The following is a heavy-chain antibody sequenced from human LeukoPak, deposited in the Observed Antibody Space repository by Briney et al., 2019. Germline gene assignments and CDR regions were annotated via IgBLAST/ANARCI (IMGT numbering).Heavy chain of an antibody. CDR2: IYYSGST. Sequence: SETLSLTCTVSGGSVSSGSYYWSWIRQPPGKGLEWIGYIYYSGSTNYTPSLKRRVTISVDTSKNQFSLKLSSVTAADTAVYYCASFFELGGDFDYWGQGTLVTVSS. J-gene: IGHJ4*02. CDR3: ASFFELGGDFDY. D-gene: IGHD3-16*01. CDR1: GGSVSSGSYY. V-gene: IGHV4-61*01.